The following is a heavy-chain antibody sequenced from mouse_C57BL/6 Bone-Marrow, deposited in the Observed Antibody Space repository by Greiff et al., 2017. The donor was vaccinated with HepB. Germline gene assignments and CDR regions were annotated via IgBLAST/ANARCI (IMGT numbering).Heavy chain of an antibody. J-gene: IGHJ2*01. CDR3: ARERFDYYFDY. CDR1: GFTFSTSG. V-gene: IGHV5-6*01. CDR2: INTGGTYT. Sequence: EVKVVESGGDLVKPGGSLKLSCVASGFTFSTSGMSWVRQTPDKRLEWVATINTGGTYTYYPDSVKGRFTISKDTAKNTLFLQMSSLTSEDSAIYFCARERFDYYFDYWGQGTTLTVTS.